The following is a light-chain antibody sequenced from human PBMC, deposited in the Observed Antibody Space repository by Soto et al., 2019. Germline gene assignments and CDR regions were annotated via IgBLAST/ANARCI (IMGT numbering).Light chain of an antibody. CDR3: QQYNTWPT. CDR1: QSVSSN. V-gene: IGKV3-15*01. Sequence: EIVLTQSPGTLSLSPGERATLSCRASQSVSSNLAWYQQKPGQAPRLLIYGASTRATGIPARFSGSGSGTEFTLTISSLQSEDFAVYYCQQYNTWPTFGQGTKVGI. J-gene: IGKJ1*01. CDR2: GAS.